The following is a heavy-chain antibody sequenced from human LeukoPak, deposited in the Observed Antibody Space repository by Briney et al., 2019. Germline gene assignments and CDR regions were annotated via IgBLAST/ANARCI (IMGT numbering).Heavy chain of an antibody. CDR2: IYYSGST. V-gene: IGHV4-59*11. Sequence: PSETLSLTCTVSGGSISSHYWSWIRQPPGKGLEWIGYIYYSGSTNYNPSLKSRVTISVDTSKNQFSLKLSSVTAADTAVYYCARWAENYYYYYYMDVWGKGTTVTVSS. J-gene: IGHJ6*03. D-gene: IGHD1-14*01. CDR1: GGSISSHY. CDR3: ARWAENYYYYYYMDV.